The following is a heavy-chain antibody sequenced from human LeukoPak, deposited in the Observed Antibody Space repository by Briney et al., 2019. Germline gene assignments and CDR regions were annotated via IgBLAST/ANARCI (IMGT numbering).Heavy chain of an antibody. D-gene: IGHD3-22*01. Sequence: SETLSLTCTVSGGSTSSGGYYWSWIRQHPGKGLEWIGYIYYSGSTYYNPSLKSRVTISVDTSKNQFSLKLSSVTAADTAVYYCARTRTGPHSSGYYLNFDYWGQGTLVTVSS. J-gene: IGHJ4*02. V-gene: IGHV4-31*03. CDR1: GGSTSSGGYY. CDR2: IYYSGST. CDR3: ARTRTGPHSSGYYLNFDY.